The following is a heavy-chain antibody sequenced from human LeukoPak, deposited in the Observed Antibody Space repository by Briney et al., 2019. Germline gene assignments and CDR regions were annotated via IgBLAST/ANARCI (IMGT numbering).Heavy chain of an antibody. V-gene: IGHV3-30-3*01. CDR1: GFTFSSYA. D-gene: IGHD6-19*01. Sequence: GGSLRLSCAASGFTFSSYAMHWVRQAPGKGLEWVAVISYDGSNKYYADSVKGRFTISRDNSKNTLYLQMNSLRAEDTAVYYCARFPKSLAVAGTGGFDYWGQGTLVTVSP. CDR2: ISYDGSNK. J-gene: IGHJ4*02. CDR3: ARFPKSLAVAGTGGFDY.